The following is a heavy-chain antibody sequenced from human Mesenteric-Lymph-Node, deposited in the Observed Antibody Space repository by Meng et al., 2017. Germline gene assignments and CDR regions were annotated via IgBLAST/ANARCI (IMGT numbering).Heavy chain of an antibody. CDR2: IYYSGST. J-gene: IGHJ4*02. Sequence: QVQLEESGPGLVKPSDTLSLTCAVSGYSISSTNWWGWIRQPPGKGLEWIGYIYYSGSTFYNPSLKSRVTMSVDTSKNQFSLNLNSVTAVDTAVYYCARNVPGTSAYYDWGQGTLVTVFS. V-gene: IGHV4-28*01. CDR1: GYSISSTNW. CDR3: ARNVPGTSAYYD. D-gene: IGHD3-22*01.